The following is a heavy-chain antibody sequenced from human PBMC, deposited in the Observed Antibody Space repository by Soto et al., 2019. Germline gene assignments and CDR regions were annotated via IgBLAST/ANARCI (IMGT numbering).Heavy chain of an antibody. CDR3: TTDLLIPQYSPASPDMDV. J-gene: IGHJ6*02. Sequence: GGSLRLSCAASGFTFSNACMNWVRQAPGKGLEWVGRIKSKTDGGTTDYAAPVKGRFTISRDDSKNTLYLQMNSLKTEDTAVYYCTTDLLIPQYSPASPDMDVGGQGTTVTVP. V-gene: IGHV3-15*07. D-gene: IGHD6-6*01. CDR2: IKSKTDGGTT. CDR1: GFTFSNAC.